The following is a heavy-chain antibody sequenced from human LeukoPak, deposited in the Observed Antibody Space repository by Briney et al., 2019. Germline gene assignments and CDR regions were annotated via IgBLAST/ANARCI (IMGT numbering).Heavy chain of an antibody. CDR3: ARPSLNSGSYFDY. D-gene: IGHD1-26*01. J-gene: IGHJ4*02. V-gene: IGHV3-7*01. CDR1: GFTFSTYW. Sequence: PGGSLRLSCAASGFTFSTYWMGWVRQTPGKGLEWVANINQDESEKKYVDSVKGRFTISRDNARNSLSLQMNSLRAEDTAVYYCARPSLNSGSYFDYWGQGTLVTVSS. CDR2: INQDESEK.